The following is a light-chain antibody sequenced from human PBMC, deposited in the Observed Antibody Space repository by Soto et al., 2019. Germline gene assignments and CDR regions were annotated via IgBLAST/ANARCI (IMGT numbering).Light chain of an antibody. CDR1: SSDVGGYNY. Sequence: QSALTQPPSASGSPGQSVTISCTGTSSDVGGYNYVSWYQQHPGKAPKLMIYEVSKRPSGVPDRFSGSKSGNTASLTGSGLLADDEAAYYSSSYAGSNDAVVFGGGTQRSVL. V-gene: IGLV2-8*01. CDR2: EVS. CDR3: SSYAGSNDAVV. J-gene: IGLJ2*01.